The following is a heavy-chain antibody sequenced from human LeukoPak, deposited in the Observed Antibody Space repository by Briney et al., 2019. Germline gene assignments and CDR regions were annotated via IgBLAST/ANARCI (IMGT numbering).Heavy chain of an antibody. CDR3: AREGAVVPAAAFDY. CDR1: GFTFSNYW. V-gene: IGHV3-74*01. J-gene: IGHJ4*02. D-gene: IGHD2-2*01. Sequence: GGSLRLSCAASGFTFSNYWRSWVRQAPGKGLVWVSRINSDGSSTSYADSVKGRFTISRDNAKNTLYLQMNSLRAEDTAVYYCAREGAVVPAAAFDYWGQGTLVTVSS. CDR2: INSDGSST.